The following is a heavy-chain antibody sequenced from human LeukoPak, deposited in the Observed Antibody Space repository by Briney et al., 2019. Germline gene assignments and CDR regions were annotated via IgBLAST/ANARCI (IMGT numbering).Heavy chain of an antibody. V-gene: IGHV3-33*01. CDR2: IWYDGSNK. D-gene: IGHD6-6*01. CDR1: GFTFSSYG. CDR3: AREASIAARLRRNNWFDP. Sequence: GGSLRLSCAASGFTFSSYGVHWVRQAPGKGLEWVAVIWYDGSNKYYADSVKGRFTISRDNSKNTLYLQMNSLRAEDTAVYYCAREASIAARLRRNNWFDPWGQGTLVTVSS. J-gene: IGHJ5*02.